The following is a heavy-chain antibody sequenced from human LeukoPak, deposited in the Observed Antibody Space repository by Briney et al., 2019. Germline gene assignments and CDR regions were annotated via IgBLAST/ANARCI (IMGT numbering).Heavy chain of an antibody. V-gene: IGHV1-18*01. CDR1: GYTFTSYG. Sequence: ASVKVSCKASGYTFTSYGISWVRQAPGQGLEWMGWISAYNGNTNYAQKLQGRVTMTTDTSTSTAYMELRSLRSDDTAVYYCARGSCGGDCYPYYYYYYMDVWGKGTTVTVSS. CDR2: ISAYNGNT. J-gene: IGHJ6*03. CDR3: ARGSCGGDCYPYYYYYYMDV. D-gene: IGHD2-21*01.